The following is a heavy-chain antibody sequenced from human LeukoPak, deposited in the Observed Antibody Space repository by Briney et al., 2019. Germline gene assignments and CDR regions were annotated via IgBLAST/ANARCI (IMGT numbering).Heavy chain of an antibody. V-gene: IGHV4-34*01. CDR2: INHSGST. CDR1: GGSFSGYY. J-gene: IGHJ6*03. D-gene: IGHD5/OR15-5a*01. Sequence: SETLSLTCAVHGGSFSGYYWSWIRQPPGKGLEWIGEINHSGSTNYNPSLKSRVTISVDTSKNQFSLKLSSVTAADTAVYYCARRVLMDVWGKGTTVTISS. CDR3: ARRVLMDV.